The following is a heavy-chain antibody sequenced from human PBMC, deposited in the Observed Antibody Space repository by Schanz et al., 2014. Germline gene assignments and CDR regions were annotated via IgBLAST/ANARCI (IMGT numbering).Heavy chain of an antibody. V-gene: IGHV1-18*01. CDR2: ISTSNGNT. CDR3: ARVQDDILTGSEYYYGMDV. CDR1: GYNITSND. D-gene: IGHD3-9*01. Sequence: QVHLVQSGAEVKKPGASVKVSCKASGYNITSNDVIWVRQAPGQGLEWMGWISTSNGNTNYIQKLQGRVTMTTDTSTSTAYMELRSLRSDDTAVYYCARVQDDILTGSEYYYGMDVWGQGTTVAVSS. J-gene: IGHJ6*02.